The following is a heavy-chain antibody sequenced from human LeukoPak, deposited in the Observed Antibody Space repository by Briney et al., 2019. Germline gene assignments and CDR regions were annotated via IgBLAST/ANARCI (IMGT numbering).Heavy chain of an antibody. CDR2: INPDGNEK. D-gene: IGHD6-13*01. V-gene: IGHV3-7*01. CDR3: SGRDSSRSPRAY. J-gene: IGHJ4*02. Sequence: PGGSLRLSCAASGLTFTDFWMNWVHLAPGRGLEWLANINPDGNEKYYVDSVKGRFAMSRDNAKNEVYLEMNSLRAEDTGVYYCSGRDSSRSPRAYWGQGSLVSVSS. CDR1: GLTFTDFW.